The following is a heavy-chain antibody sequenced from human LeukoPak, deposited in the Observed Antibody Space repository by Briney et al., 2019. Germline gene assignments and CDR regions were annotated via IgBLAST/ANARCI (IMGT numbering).Heavy chain of an antibody. J-gene: IGHJ4*02. V-gene: IGHV4-4*02. D-gene: IGHD3-10*01. CDR1: GFTFSSYAM. Sequence: GSLRLSCAASGFTFSSYAMSWVRQPPGKGLEWIGEIYHSGSTNYNPSLKSRVTISVDKSKNQFSLKLSSVTAADTAVYYCARDPGYGSGSYYFDYWGQGTLVTVSS. CDR3: ARDPGYGSGSYYFDY. CDR2: IYHSGST.